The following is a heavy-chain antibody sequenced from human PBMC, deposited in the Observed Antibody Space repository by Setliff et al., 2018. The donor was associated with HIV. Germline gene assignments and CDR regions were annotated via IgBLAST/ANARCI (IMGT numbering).Heavy chain of an antibody. V-gene: IGHV3-11*04. CDR3: ARDFSTYYSIDS. J-gene: IGHJ4*02. CDR2: ISSSSTI. D-gene: IGHD3-22*01. CDR1: GFTFSDYY. Sequence: GGSLRLSCAASGFTFSDYYMNWVPQAPGKGLEWVSSISSSSTIYYADSVKGRFTISRDNTENSLYLQMNSLRAEDTAVYFCARDFSTYYSIDSWGQGTLVTVSS.